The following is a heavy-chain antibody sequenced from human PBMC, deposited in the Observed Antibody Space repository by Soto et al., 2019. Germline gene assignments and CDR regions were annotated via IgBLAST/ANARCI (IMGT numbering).Heavy chain of an antibody. J-gene: IGHJ4*02. Sequence: ASVKVSCKASGYTFTSYAMHWVRQAPGQRLEWMGWINAGNGNTKYSQKFQGRVTITRDTSASTAYMELSSLRSEDTAVYYCARSIAVVTALDYWGQGTLLTVSS. CDR2: INAGNGNT. D-gene: IGHD2-21*02. V-gene: IGHV1-3*01. CDR3: ARSIAVVTALDY. CDR1: GYTFTSYA.